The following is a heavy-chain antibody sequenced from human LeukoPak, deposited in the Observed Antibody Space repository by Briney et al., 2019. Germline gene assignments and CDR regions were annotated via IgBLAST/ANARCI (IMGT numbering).Heavy chain of an antibody. CDR1: GYTFTSYD. CDR2: IIPIFGTA. CDR3: ARAKSGYSFDY. D-gene: IGHD5-18*01. J-gene: IGHJ4*02. V-gene: IGHV1-69*05. Sequence: GASVKVSCKASGYTFTSYDINWVRQATGQGLEWMGGIIPIFGTANYAQKFQGRVTITTDESTSTAYMELSSLRSENTAVYYCARAKSGYSFDYWGQGTLVTVSS.